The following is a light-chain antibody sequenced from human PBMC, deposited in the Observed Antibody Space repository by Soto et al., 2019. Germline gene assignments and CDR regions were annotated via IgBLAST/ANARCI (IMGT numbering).Light chain of an antibody. Sequence: QSALTQPPSVSGAPGQRVTISCAGSSSNIGAGYDVHWYQQLPGTAPKLLIYDSHNRPSGVPDRFSASRSGTSASLAITGLQAEDEAGYYCQSFDSSLSGSGVFGTGTKVTVL. CDR3: QSFDSSLSGSGV. J-gene: IGLJ1*01. CDR2: DSH. V-gene: IGLV1-40*01. CDR1: SSNIGAGYD.